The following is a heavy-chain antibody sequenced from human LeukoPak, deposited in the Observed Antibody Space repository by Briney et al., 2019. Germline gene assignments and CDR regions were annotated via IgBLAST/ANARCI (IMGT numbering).Heavy chain of an antibody. CDR2: IYYSGST. CDR1: GGSIRSSSYY. V-gene: IGHV4-39*01. D-gene: IGHD5-18*01. J-gene: IGHJ6*02. Sequence: PSETLSLTCTVSGGSIRSSSYYWGWIRQPPGKGLEWIGSIYYSGSTYYNASLKSRGTISVDTSKNQFSLKLSSVTAADTAVYYCARPRVDTAMVDGMDVWGQGTTVTVSS. CDR3: ARPRVDTAMVDGMDV.